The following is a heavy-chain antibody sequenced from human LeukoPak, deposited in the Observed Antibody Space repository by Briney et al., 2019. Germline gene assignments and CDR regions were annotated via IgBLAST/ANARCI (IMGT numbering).Heavy chain of an antibody. CDR2: ISAYNGNT. CDR3: ARDTSVDAQIVVVIEPWQD. CDR1: GYTFSSYG. Sequence: GASVKVSCKASGYTFSSYGISWVRQAPGQGLEWMGWISAYNGNTKNAQKLQGRVTMTTDTSMSTAYMELRSLRSDDTAMYYCARDTSVDAQIVVVIEPWQDWGQGTLVTVSS. J-gene: IGHJ4*02. D-gene: IGHD3-22*01. V-gene: IGHV1-18*01.